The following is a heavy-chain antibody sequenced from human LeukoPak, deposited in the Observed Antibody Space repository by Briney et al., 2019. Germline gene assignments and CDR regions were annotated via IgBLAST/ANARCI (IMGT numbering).Heavy chain of an antibody. CDR1: GYTFTSYY. J-gene: IGHJ3*02. CDR2: INPSGGST. Sequence: ASVKVSCKASGYTFTSYYMHWVRQAPGQGLEWMGIINPSGGSTSYAQKFQGRVTMTRDTSISTAYMEPSRLRSDDTAVYYCARGDYYDSSGYYTDAFDIWGQGIMVTVSS. D-gene: IGHD3-22*01. V-gene: IGHV1-46*01. CDR3: ARGDYYDSSGYYTDAFDI.